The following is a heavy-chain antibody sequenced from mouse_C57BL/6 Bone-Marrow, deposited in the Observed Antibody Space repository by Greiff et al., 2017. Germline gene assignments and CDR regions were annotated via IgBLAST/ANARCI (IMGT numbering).Heavy chain of an antibody. D-gene: IGHD2-5*01. J-gene: IGHJ1*03. Sequence: QVQLQQPGAELVKPGASVKMSCKASGYTFTSYWITWVKQRPGQGLEWIGDIYPGSGSTNYNEKFKSKATLTVDTSSSTAYMQLSSLTSEDSAVYYCARDLSNYLSYWYFDVWGTGTTVTVSS. CDR2: IYPGSGST. V-gene: IGHV1-55*01. CDR1: GYTFTSYW. CDR3: ARDLSNYLSYWYFDV.